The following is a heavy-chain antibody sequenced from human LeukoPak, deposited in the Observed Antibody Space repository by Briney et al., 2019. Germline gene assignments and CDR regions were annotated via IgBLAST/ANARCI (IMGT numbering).Heavy chain of an antibody. CDR1: GFTFSSYG. CDR3: AKARCGGDCYALMD. V-gene: IGHV3-30*18. CDR2: ISYDGSNK. D-gene: IGHD2-21*02. J-gene: IGHJ4*02. Sequence: GGPLRLSCAASGFTFSSYGMHWVRQAPGKGLEWVAVISYDGSNKYYADSVKGRFTISRDNSKNTLYLQMNSLRAEDTAVYYCAKARCGGDCYALMDWGQGTLVTVSS.